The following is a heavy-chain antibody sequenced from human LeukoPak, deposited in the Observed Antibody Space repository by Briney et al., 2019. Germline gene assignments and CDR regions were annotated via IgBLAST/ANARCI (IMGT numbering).Heavy chain of an antibody. CDR1: GFSFNGYA. Sequence: GGSLRLSCAASGFSFNGYAMTWVRQAPGKGLEWVSTISGGGGTTYYADSVKGRFTISRDNSKSTLYLQLDSLRAEDTALYYCATSAGWYNYFVMAVWGQGTTVTVSS. CDR2: ISGGGGTT. V-gene: IGHV3-23*01. J-gene: IGHJ6*02. CDR3: ATSAGWYNYFVMAV. D-gene: IGHD2-15*01.